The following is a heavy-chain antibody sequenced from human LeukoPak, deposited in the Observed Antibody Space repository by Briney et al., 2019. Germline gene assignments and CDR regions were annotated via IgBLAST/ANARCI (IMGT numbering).Heavy chain of an antibody. J-gene: IGHJ6*02. CDR2: ISYEGSNK. Sequence: GGSLRLSCAASGFTFSSYGMRWVRQAPGKGLEWVAVISYEGSNKYYADSVKGRFTISRDNSNNTLYLQMNSLRAEDTAVYYCASGVVIDFYYYGMDVWGQGTTVTVSS. CDR3: ASGVVIDFYYYGMDV. CDR1: GFTFSSYG. D-gene: IGHD3-3*01. V-gene: IGHV3-30-3*01.